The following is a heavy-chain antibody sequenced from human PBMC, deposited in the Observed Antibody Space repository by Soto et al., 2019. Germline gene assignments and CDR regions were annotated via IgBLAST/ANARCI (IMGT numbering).Heavy chain of an antibody. CDR2: IIPIFGTA. V-gene: IGHV1-69*13. CDR3: ARDRGSGWFVY. D-gene: IGHD6-19*01. J-gene: IGHJ4*02. CDR1: GGTFSSYA. Sequence: GASVKVSCKASGGTFSSYAISWVRQAPGQGLEWMGGIIPIFGTANYAQKFQGRVTMTADASTSTAYMELTSLRSDDTAVYYCARDRGSGWFVYWGQGTLVTVSS.